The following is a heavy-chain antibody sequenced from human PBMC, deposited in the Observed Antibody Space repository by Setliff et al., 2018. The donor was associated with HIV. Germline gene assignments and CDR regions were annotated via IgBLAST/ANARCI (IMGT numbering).Heavy chain of an antibody. D-gene: IGHD4-17*01. Sequence: PSETLSLTCTVSGGSISTYYWSWIRQPPGKGLEWIGSIYFTGSSDNNPSLKSRVTLSVDTAKHQCSLKLSSVTAADTAVYYCARVQMAYAAFDVWGQGTMVTVSS. V-gene: IGHV4-59*01. CDR1: GGSISTYY. J-gene: IGHJ3*01. CDR3: ARVQMAYAAFDV. CDR2: IYFTGSS.